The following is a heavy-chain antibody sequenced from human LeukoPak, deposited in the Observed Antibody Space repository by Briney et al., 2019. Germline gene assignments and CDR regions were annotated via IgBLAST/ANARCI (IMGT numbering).Heavy chain of an antibody. CDR3: AREGGPYRPLDY. V-gene: IGHV4-4*02. CDR2: VHLSGRT. CDR1: GGSISSTNW. J-gene: IGHJ4*02. Sequence: SETLSLTCGVSGGSISSTNWWTWVRQPPGEGLEWIGEVHLSGRTNNNPSLESRVTMSVDMSENHISLKLTSVTAADTAVYYCAREGGPYRPLDYSGQGTLVTVSS.